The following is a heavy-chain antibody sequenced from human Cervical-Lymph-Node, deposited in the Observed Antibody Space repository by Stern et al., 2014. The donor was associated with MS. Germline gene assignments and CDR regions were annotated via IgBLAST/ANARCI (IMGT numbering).Heavy chain of an antibody. D-gene: IGHD2/OR15-2a*01. CDR3: VRLPFENN. CDR1: GYRFTSYW. J-gene: IGHJ4*02. V-gene: IGHV5-51*01. Sequence: EVQLVQSGAEVKKPGESLKISCQGSGYRFTSYWVGWVRQMPGKGLEWMGTIYPSDSDVRYSPSFQGQVTISVDKSIRTAYLPWRSLKASDTAMYYCVRLPFENNWGQGTPVTVSS. CDR2: IYPSDSDV.